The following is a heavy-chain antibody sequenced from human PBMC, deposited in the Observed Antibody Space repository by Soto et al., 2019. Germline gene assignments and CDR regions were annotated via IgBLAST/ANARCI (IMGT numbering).Heavy chain of an antibody. D-gene: IGHD1-7*01. Sequence: GGSLRLSCAASGFTFSPYALSWVRQTPGKGLEGVSAISANGQGIYYADSVRGRFTISRDNSKNRIFLHMDSLRAEDTAVYYCAKDRNYPRDQFHYWGQGTLVTVSS. V-gene: IGHV3-23*01. J-gene: IGHJ4*02. CDR1: GFTFSPYA. CDR2: ISANGQGI. CDR3: AKDRNYPRDQFHY.